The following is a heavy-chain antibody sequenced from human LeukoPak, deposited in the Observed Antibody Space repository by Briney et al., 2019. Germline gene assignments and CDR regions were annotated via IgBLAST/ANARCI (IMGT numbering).Heavy chain of an antibody. J-gene: IGHJ4*02. D-gene: IGHD5-18*01. CDR2: IYYSGST. CDR3: ARNLQRWLSVCDY. Sequence: SETLSLTCTVSGGSISNSSYCWGWVRQPPGKGLEWIGSIYYSGSTYFNPSLKSRLTISVDTSKNQFSLKLSSVTAADTAVYYCARNLQRWLSVCDYWGQGTLVTVSS. CDR1: GGSISNSSYC. V-gene: IGHV4-39*01.